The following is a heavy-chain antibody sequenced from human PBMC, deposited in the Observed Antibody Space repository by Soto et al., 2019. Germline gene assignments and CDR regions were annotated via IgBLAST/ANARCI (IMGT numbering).Heavy chain of an antibody. J-gene: IGHJ4*02. CDR1: GYTFTSYY. CDR2: INPSGGST. CDR3: AASRGYSGYDFKYYFDY. D-gene: IGHD5-12*01. V-gene: IGHV1-46*01. Sequence: ASVKVSCKASGYTFTSYYMHWVRQAPGQGLEWMGIINPSGGSTSYAQKFQGRVTITADESTSTAYMELSSLRSEDTAVYYCAASRGYSGYDFKYYFDYWGQGTLVTVSS.